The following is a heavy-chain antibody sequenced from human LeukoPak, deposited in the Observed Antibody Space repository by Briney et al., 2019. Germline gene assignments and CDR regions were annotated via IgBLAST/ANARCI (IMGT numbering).Heavy chain of an antibody. Sequence: GGSLRLSCAASGFTFSTYNMNWVRQAPGKGLEWVSYISSSSNTIYYADSVKGRFTISRDNAKNSLYLQMDSLGAEDTAMYYCARGVRYDSSGTRLDYWGQGTLVTVSS. V-gene: IGHV3-48*01. CDR1: GFTFSTYN. CDR2: ISSSSNTI. J-gene: IGHJ4*02. CDR3: ARGVRYDSSGTRLDY. D-gene: IGHD3-22*01.